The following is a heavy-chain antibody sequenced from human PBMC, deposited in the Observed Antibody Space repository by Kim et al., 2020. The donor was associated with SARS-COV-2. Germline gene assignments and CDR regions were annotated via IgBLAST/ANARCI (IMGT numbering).Heavy chain of an antibody. CDR2: IYYTRDT. V-gene: IGHV4-39*02. CDR3: ARLEYSSSSRLFDP. D-gene: IGHD6-6*01. CDR1: GGSVSSSNYY. Sequence: SETLSLTCTVSGGSVSSSNYYWGWVRQPPGKGLEWIGNIYYTRDTYYNPSLKSRVTISIDTSNNHFSLKLSSLTAADTAVYYCARLEYSSSSRLFDPWGQGTLVTVS. J-gene: IGHJ5*02.